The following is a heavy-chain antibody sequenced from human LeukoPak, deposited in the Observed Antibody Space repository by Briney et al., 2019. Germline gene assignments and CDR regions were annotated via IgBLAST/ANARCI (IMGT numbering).Heavy chain of an antibody. CDR2: IYYSGST. CDR3: ARDRSEFDY. J-gene: IGHJ4*02. Sequence: PSEALSLTCTVSGGSIRDYYWSWIRQPPGKGLEWIGYIYYSGSTDYNPALKSRVTISVDTSKNQFSLQLSSVTASDTAVYYCARDRSEFDYWGQGTLVTVSS. CDR1: GGSIRDYY. V-gene: IGHV4-59*01. D-gene: IGHD1-14*01.